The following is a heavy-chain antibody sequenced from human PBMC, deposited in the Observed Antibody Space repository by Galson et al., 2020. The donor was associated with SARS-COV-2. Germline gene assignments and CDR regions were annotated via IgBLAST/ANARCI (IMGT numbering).Heavy chain of an antibody. J-gene: IGHJ4*02. V-gene: IGHV3-30*18. CDR3: AKYGGSYISPLDY. Sequence: GESLKISCEASGFILSGYGLHWVRQAPGKGLEWVASISYDGSYKFYADSVKGRFTISRDDSKNTLYLQMSSLRAEDTAVYYCAKYGGSYISPLDYWGQGTLVTVSS. CDR1: GFILSGYG. D-gene: IGHD1-26*01. CDR2: ISYDGSYK.